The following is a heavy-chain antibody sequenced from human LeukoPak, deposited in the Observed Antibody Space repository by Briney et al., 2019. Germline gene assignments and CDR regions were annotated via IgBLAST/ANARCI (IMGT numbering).Heavy chain of an antibody. CDR1: GFTFSSYA. Sequence: GGSLRLSCAASGFTFSSYAMHWVRQAPGKGLEWVAVISYDRSNKYYADSVKGRFTISRDNSKDTLYLQMNSLRAEDTAVYYCARERYGSGSPFDYWGQGTLVTVSS. V-gene: IGHV3-30-3*01. D-gene: IGHD3-10*01. J-gene: IGHJ4*02. CDR2: ISYDRSNK. CDR3: ARERYGSGSPFDY.